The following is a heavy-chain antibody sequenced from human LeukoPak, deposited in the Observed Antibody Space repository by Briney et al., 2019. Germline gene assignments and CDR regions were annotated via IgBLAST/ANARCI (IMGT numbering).Heavy chain of an antibody. V-gene: IGHV3-48*03. Sequence: GGSLRLSCAASGFTLSSYEMNWDRQAPGKGLEWISYINDSGKTRYYADSVKGRFTISRDNAKNSLYLQMNSLRAEDTAVYYCVRDHSGWSLDPWGQGTLVTVSS. CDR3: VRDHSGWSLDP. D-gene: IGHD6-19*01. CDR1: GFTLSSYE. CDR2: INDSGKTR. J-gene: IGHJ5*02.